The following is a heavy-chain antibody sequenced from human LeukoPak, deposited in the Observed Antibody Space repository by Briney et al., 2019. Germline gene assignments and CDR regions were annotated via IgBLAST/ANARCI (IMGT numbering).Heavy chain of an antibody. D-gene: IGHD2-2*01. CDR1: GFTFSRYE. J-gene: IGHJ4*02. CDR3: ARGALGYCNSINCPQLDY. Sequence: PGGSLRLSCAASGFTFSRYEMNWVRQAPGKGLEWIAYIGSSGINIYYGEYVKGRFTISRDNAKNSLYLQMNSLRAEDTAVYYCARGALGYCNSINCPQLDYWGQGTLVTVSS. CDR2: IGSSGINI. V-gene: IGHV3-48*03.